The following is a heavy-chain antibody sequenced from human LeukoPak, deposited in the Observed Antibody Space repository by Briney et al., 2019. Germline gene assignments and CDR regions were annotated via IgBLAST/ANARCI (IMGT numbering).Heavy chain of an antibody. CDR1: GGSFSGYY. D-gene: IGHD3-3*01. Sequence: PSETLSLTCAVYGGSFSGYYWSWIRQPPGKRLEWIGEINHSGSTNYNPSLKSRVTISVDTSKNQFSLKLSSVTAADTAVYYCARGQSTIFGVVSTFDYWGQGTLVTVSS. J-gene: IGHJ4*02. V-gene: IGHV4-34*01. CDR2: INHSGST. CDR3: ARGQSTIFGVVSTFDY.